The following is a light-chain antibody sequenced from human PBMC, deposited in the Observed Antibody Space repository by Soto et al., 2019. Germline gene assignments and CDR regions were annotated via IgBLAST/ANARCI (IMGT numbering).Light chain of an antibody. J-gene: IGLJ1*01. CDR1: SSSIGAGYD. CDR2: VNN. CDR3: QSYDSRLSGYV. Sequence: QSVLTQPPSVSGAPGQRVTISCTGSSSSIGAGYDVHWYQQLPGTAPKLLIYVNNNRPSGVPDRFSGSTSGTSASLAITGLRAEDEADYYCQSYDSRLSGYVFGTGTKVTVL. V-gene: IGLV1-40*01.